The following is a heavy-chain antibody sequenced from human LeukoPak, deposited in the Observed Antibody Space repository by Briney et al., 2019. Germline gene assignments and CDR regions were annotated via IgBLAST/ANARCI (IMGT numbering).Heavy chain of an antibody. CDR1: GFTFSSYS. CDR2: ISSSSSYI. Sequence: GVSLRLSCAASGFTFSSYSMNWVRQAPGKGLEWVSSISSSSSYIYYADSVKGRFTISRDNAKNSLYLQMNSLRAEDTAVYYCARSGYDYYYYYGMDVWGQGTTVTVSS. D-gene: IGHD5-18*01. V-gene: IGHV3-21*01. CDR3: ARSGYDYYYYYGMDV. J-gene: IGHJ6*02.